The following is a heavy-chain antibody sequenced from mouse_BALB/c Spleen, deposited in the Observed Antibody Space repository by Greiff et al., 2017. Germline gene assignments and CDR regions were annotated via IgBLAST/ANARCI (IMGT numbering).Heavy chain of an antibody. CDR3: SRRYDGFDY. Sequence: EVKLVESGPGLVKPSQSLSLTCSVTGYSITSGYSWNWIRQFPGNKLEWMGYISYDGSNNYNPSLKNRISITRDTSKNQFFQKLNSVTTEDTAKYYCSRRYDGFDYWGQGTTLTVSA. D-gene: IGHD2-14*01. CDR2: ISYDGSN. V-gene: IGHV3-6*02. CDR1: GYSITSGYS. J-gene: IGHJ2*01.